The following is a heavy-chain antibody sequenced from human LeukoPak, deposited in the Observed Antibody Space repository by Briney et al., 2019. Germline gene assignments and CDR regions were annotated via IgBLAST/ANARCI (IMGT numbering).Heavy chain of an antibody. CDR2: VYYTGNT. J-gene: IGHJ3*02. V-gene: IGHV4-59*03. CDR1: GGSFSDYY. CDR3: AKSSKRAFDI. Sequence: SETLSLTCAVYGGSFSDYYWSWIRQPPGKGLEWIGFVYYTGNTNYNPSLKSRVTVSLDTSKNRFSLKLSSVTAADTAVYYCAKSSKRAFDIWGQGTMVTVSS.